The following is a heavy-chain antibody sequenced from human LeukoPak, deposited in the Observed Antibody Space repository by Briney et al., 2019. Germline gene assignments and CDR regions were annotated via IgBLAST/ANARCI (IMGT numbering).Heavy chain of an antibody. CDR3: AREALDSSGWDLFDY. V-gene: IGHV4-39*07. CDR2: TYYSGST. D-gene: IGHD6-19*01. J-gene: IGHJ4*02. CDR1: GGSISSSNYY. Sequence: PSETLSLTCTVSGGSISSSNYYWGWIRQPPGKGLEWIGSTYYSGSTYYNPSLKSRVTISVDTSKNQFSLKLSSVTAADTAVYYCAREALDSSGWDLFDYWGQGTLVTVSS.